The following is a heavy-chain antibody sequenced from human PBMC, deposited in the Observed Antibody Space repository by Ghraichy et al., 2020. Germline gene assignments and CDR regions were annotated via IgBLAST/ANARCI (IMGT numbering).Heavy chain of an antibody. CDR1: GGSIKRSSYY. Sequence: SQTLSLTCSVSGGSIKRSSYYWGWVRQSPGKGLEWVGAVYYSGKIFSNPSFESRVTMSVDVAKNDFSLTLSSVTAADSAVYFCARLRGLGVRHNWLTPGARESSSPSPQ. V-gene: IGHV4-39*02. D-gene: IGHD2-15*01. J-gene: IGHJ5*01. CDR3: ARLRGLGVRHNWLTP. CDR2: VYYSGKI.